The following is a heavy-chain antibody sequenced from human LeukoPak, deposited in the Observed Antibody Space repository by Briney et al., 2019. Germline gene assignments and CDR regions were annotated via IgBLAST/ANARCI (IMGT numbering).Heavy chain of an antibody. Sequence: PSQTLSLTCTVSGGSISRGGYYWSWIRQPPGKGLEWIGYIYHSGSTYYDPSLKSRVTISVDRSKNQFSLKLSSVTAADTAVYYCARSGGIAALPGHFDYWGQGTLVTVSS. CDR3: ARSGGIAALPGHFDY. J-gene: IGHJ4*02. D-gene: IGHD6-13*01. CDR1: GGSISRGGYY. CDR2: IYHSGST. V-gene: IGHV4-30-2*01.